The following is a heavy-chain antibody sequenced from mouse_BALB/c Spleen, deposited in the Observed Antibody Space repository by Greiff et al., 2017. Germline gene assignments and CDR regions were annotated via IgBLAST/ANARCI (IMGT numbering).Heavy chain of an antibody. Sequence: LEESGAELAKPGASVKMSCKASGYTFTSYWMHWVKQRPGQGLEWIGYINPSTGYTEYNQKFKDKATLTADKSSSTAYMQLSSLTSEDSAVYYCARSLAMDYWGQGTSVTVSS. CDR2: INPSTGYT. V-gene: IGHV1-7*01. CDR1: GYTFTSYW. J-gene: IGHJ4*01. CDR3: ARSLAMDY.